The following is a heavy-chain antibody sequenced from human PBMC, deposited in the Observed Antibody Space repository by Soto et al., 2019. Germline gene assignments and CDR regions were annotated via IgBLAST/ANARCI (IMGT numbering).Heavy chain of an antibody. CDR2: IYSGGTT. Sequence: GGSLRLSCAPSGLNVSNNYMSWVRQAPGKGLEWVSVIYSGGTTHYAGSVKGRFTISRDNSRNTLFLQMNSLRAEDTAVYYCALYSSSSGPLGEFDYRARRTPVTGSS. CDR1: GLNVSNNY. V-gene: IGHV3-66*01. J-gene: IGHJ4*02. D-gene: IGHD6-13*01. CDR3: ALYSSSSGPLGEFDY.